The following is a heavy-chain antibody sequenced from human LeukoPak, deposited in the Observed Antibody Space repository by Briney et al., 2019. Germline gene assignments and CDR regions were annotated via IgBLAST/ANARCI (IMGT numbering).Heavy chain of an antibody. CDR2: INPNSGGT. CDR3: ARGGYSSSWNENWFDP. CDR1: GYTFTGYY. V-gene: IGHV1-2*02. J-gene: IGHJ5*02. Sequence: ASVKVSCKASGYTFTGYYMHWVRQAPGQGLEWMGWINPNSGGTNYAQKFQGRVTMTRDTSISTAYMELSRLRSDDTAVYYCARGGYSSSWNENWFDPWGQGTLVTVSS. D-gene: IGHD6-13*01.